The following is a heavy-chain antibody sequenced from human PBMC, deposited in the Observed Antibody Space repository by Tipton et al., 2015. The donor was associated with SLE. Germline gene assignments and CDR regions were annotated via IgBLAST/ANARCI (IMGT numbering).Heavy chain of an antibody. CDR2: IYYSGST. J-gene: IGHJ4*02. D-gene: IGHD6-19*01. CDR3: ARFGSSGCFDY. V-gene: IGHV4-59*01. CDR1: GGSISSYY. Sequence: TLSLTCTVSGGSISSYYWRWIRQPPGKGLEWIGYIYYSGSTNYNPSLKSRVTISVDTSKNQFSLKLSSVTAADTAVYYCARFGSSGCFDYWGQGTLVTVSS.